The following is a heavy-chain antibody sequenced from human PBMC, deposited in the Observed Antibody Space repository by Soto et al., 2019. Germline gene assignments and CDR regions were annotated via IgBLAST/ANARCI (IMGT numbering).Heavy chain of an antibody. Sequence: EVQLLESGGDLVQPGGSLRLSCAASGFAVSSNYMTWVRQAPGKGLEWVSVIHSGGDTHYADSVRGRFTISRDNSKNTLYLQMNSLRAEDTAVYYCARSRTGTTYGGMDVWGQGTTVTVSS. CDR1: GFAVSSNY. CDR2: IHSGGDT. J-gene: IGHJ6*02. CDR3: ARSRTGTTYGGMDV. D-gene: IGHD1-7*01. V-gene: IGHV3-66*01.